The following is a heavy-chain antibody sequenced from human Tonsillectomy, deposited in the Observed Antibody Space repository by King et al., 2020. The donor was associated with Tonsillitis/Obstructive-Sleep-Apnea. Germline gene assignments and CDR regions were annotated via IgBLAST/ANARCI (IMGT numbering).Heavy chain of an antibody. CDR3: AGHWPYTNYIGKSYYYYMDV. CDR1: GYIFTNYW. Sequence: QLVQSGAEVKKPGESLRISCKGSGYIFTNYWIGWVRQTPGKGLEWMGIIFPRDSDTRYSPSFQGQVTISADESISTAYLQWNSLKASDTAMYYCAGHWPYTNYIGKSYYYYMDVWGKGTTVTVSS. V-gene: IGHV5-51*01. J-gene: IGHJ6*03. CDR2: IFPRDSDT. D-gene: IGHD4/OR15-4a*01.